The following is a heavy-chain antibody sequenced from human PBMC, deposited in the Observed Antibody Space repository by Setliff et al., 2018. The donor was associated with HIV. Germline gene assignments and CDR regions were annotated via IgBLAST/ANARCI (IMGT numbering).Heavy chain of an antibody. CDR2: ISYDGSNK. CDR1: GLTFSSYA. CDR3: ARYVWSNGPRDL. D-gene: IGHD2-8*01. J-gene: IGHJ5*02. Sequence: GGSLRLSCAASGLTFSSYARHWVRQAPGKGLEWVADISYDGSNKYYADSVKGRFTISRDNSKNTLYLQMNSLRAEDTAVYYCARYVWSNGPRDLWGQGTLVTVSS. V-gene: IGHV3-30*04.